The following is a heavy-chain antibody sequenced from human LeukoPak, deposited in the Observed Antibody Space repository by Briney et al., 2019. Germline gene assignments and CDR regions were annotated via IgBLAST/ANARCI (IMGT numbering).Heavy chain of an antibody. CDR2: ISGSGGST. CDR3: AKDRQWLDFDY. CDR1: GFTFSSYA. V-gene: IGHV3-23*01. Sequence: GASLRLSCAASGFTFSSYAMSWVRQAPGKGLEWVSAISGSGGSTYYADSVKGRSTISRDNSKNTLYLQMNSLRAEDTAVYYCAKDRQWLDFDYWGQGTLVTVSS. J-gene: IGHJ4*02. D-gene: IGHD6-19*01.